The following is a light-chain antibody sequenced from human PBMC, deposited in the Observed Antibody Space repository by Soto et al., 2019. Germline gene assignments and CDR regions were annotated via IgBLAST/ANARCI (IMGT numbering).Light chain of an antibody. Sequence: QSALTQPPSASGSPGQSVTISCTGTSSDVGGYNYVSWYQQHPGKAPKLMIYEVSKRPSGVPDRFSGSKSVNTASLTVSGLQAEDEADYYCNSYAVSNNWVFGGGTKLTVL. CDR2: EVS. CDR3: NSYAVSNNWV. CDR1: SSDVGGYNY. V-gene: IGLV2-8*01. J-gene: IGLJ3*02.